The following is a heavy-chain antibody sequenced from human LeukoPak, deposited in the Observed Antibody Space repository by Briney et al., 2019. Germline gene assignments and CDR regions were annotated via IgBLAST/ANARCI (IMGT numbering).Heavy chain of an antibody. CDR3: ARRNILTGYCSGGSCYYYYYMDV. CDR2: INPSGGST. V-gene: IGHV1-46*01. Sequence: ASVKVSCKASGYTFTSYYMHWVRQAPGQGLEWMGIINPSGGSTSYAQKFQGRVTMTRDMSTSTVYMELSSLRSEDTAVYYCARRNILTGYCSGGSCYYYYYMDVWGKGTTVTISS. J-gene: IGHJ6*03. D-gene: IGHD2-15*01. CDR1: GYTFTSYY.